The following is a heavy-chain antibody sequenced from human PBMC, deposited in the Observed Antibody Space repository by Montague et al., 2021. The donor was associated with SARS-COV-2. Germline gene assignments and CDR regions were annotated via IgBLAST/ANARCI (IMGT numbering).Heavy chain of an antibody. CDR2: IYSGGST. CDR1: GFTVSSNY. D-gene: IGHD3-10*01. CDR3: AGSNWSSGSYYQLDY. V-gene: IGHV3-53*04. Sequence: SLSLSFSASGFTVSSNYMSWVRQAPGKGLEWVSVIYSGGSTYYADSVKGRFTISRHNSKNTLYLQMNSLRAEDTAVYYCAGSNWSSGSYYQLDYWGQGTLVTVSS. J-gene: IGHJ4*02.